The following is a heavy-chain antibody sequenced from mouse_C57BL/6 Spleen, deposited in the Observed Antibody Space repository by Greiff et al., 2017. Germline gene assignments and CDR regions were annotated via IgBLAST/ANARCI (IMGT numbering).Heavy chain of an antibody. CDR2: IDPNSGGT. CDR1: GYTFTSYW. V-gene: IGHV1-72*01. Sequence: VQLQQPGAELVKPGASVKLSCKASGYTFTSYWMHWVKQRPGRGLEWIGMIDPNSGGTKYNEKFKSKATLTVDKPSSTAYMQLSSLTSADSAVYYGARDFYDYPAYWGQGTLVTVSA. D-gene: IGHD2-4*01. J-gene: IGHJ3*01. CDR3: ARDFYDYPAY.